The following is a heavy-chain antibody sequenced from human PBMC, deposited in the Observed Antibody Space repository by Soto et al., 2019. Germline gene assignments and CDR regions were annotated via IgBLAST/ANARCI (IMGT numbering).Heavy chain of an antibody. J-gene: IGHJ4*02. CDR2: IYYIGDT. CDR3: ARYTRTPDS. Sequence: PADTLSLTCTVSGASLTSNYWTWFRQPPGQGLESIGYIYYIGDTNSNPSLKSRVTISMDTSKKQFSLQLRSVTAADTAIYYCARYTRTPDSWGQGILVTVSS. CDR1: GASLTSNY. D-gene: IGHD2-2*02. V-gene: IGHV4-59*01.